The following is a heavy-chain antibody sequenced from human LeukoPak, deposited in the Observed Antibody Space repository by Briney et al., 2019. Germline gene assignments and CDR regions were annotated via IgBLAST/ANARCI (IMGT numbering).Heavy chain of an antibody. V-gene: IGHV1-46*01. CDR1: GYTFTSYY. CDR2: INPSGGST. J-gene: IGHJ5*02. D-gene: IGHD3-22*01. Sequence: ASVKVSCKASGYTFTSYYMHWVRQAPGQGLEWMGIINPSGGSTSYAQKFQGRVTMTRDTSTSTVYMELSSLRSEDTAVYYCARAYNNYDSSGYYSTGLNWFDPWGQGTLVTVSS. CDR3: ARAYNNYDSSGYYSTGLNWFDP.